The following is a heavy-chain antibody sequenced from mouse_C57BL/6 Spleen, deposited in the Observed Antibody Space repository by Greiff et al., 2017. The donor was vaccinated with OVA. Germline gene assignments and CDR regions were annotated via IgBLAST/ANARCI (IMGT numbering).Heavy chain of an antibody. V-gene: IGHV1-82*01. D-gene: IGHD2-1*01. J-gene: IGHJ2*01. Sequence: QVQLQQSGPELVKPGASVKISCKASGYAFSSSWMNWVKQRPGKGLEWIGRIYPGDGDTNYNGKFKGKATLTADKSSSTAYMQLSSLTSEDSAVYFGACYDGLIYYGNPYFDYWGQGTTLTVSS. CDR2: IYPGDGDT. CDR1: GYAFSSSW. CDR3: ACYDGLIYYGNPYFDY.